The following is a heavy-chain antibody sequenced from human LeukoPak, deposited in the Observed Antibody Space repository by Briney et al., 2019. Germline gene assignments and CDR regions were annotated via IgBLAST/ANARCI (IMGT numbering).Heavy chain of an antibody. D-gene: IGHD2-2*01. CDR2: ISASGDVT. CDR1: RFSFSAYP. J-gene: IGHJ6*02. V-gene: IGHV3-23*01. CDR3: AKEGNSIVVVPAAMAEYYGVDV. Sequence: GGSLRLSCAASRFSFSAYPMGWVRRAPGKGLEWVSGISASGDVTFHADPVKGRFTISRDNSKNTLYLQMNSLRAEDTAVYYCAKEGNSIVVVPAAMAEYYGVDVWGQGTTVTVSS.